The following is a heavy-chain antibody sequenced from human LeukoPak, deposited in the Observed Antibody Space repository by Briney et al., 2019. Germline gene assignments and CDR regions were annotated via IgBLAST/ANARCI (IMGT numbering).Heavy chain of an antibody. V-gene: IGHV1-2*02. D-gene: IGHD2-2*01. CDR2: INPNSGGT. CDR1: GYTFTGYY. Sequence: ASVKVSCKASGYTFTGYYMHWVRQAPGQGLEWMGWINPNSGGTNYAQKFQGRVTMTRDTSISTAYMELSRLKSDDTAVYYCASRIVVVPAKRRYYYGMDGWGQGTTVTVSS. CDR3: ASRIVVVPAKRRYYYGMDG. J-gene: IGHJ6*02.